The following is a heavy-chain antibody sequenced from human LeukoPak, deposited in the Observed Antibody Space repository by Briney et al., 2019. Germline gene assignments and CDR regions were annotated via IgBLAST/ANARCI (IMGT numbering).Heavy chain of an antibody. CDR3: AIAVGGPYYFDY. J-gene: IGHJ4*02. CDR2: INTDGSIT. CDR1: GFTFSSYW. V-gene: IGHV3-74*01. Sequence: GGSLRLSCAASGFTFSSYWMHWVRQAPGKGLVWVSRINTDGSITTYADPVKGRFTISRDNAKNTVYLQMSSLRAEDTAVYYCAIAVGGPYYFDYWGQGTLVAVSS. D-gene: IGHD6-19*01.